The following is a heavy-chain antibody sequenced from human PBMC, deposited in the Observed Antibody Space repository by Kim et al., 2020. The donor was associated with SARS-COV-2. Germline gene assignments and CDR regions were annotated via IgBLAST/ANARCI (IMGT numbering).Heavy chain of an antibody. D-gene: IGHD3-9*01. CDR3: ARDDIHYDILTGHYYYGM. CDR2: IYYSGST. Sequence: SETLSRTCTVSGGSISSYYWSWIRQPPGKGLEWIGYIYYSGSTSYNPSLKSRVTISIDTSRNQFSLKLSSVTAADTAVYYCARDDIHYDILTGHYYYGM. V-gene: IGHV4-59*01. CDR1: GGSISSYY. J-gene: IGHJ6*01.